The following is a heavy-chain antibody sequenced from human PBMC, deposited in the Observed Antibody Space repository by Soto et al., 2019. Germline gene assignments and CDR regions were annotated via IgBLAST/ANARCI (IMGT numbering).Heavy chain of an antibody. CDR2: IYHSGST. Sequence: SETLSLTCAVSGFSISSGYYWGWIRQPPGEGVGWIGSIYHSGSTYYNPSLKSRVTISVDTSKNQFSLKLSSVTAADTAVYYCARDHLSYYDFWSGSIGGNWFDPWGQGTLVTVSS. J-gene: IGHJ5*02. CDR3: ARDHLSYYDFWSGSIGGNWFDP. V-gene: IGHV4-38-2*02. CDR1: GFSISSGYY. D-gene: IGHD3-3*01.